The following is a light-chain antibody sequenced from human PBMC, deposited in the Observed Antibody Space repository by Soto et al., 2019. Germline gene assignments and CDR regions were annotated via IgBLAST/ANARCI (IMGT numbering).Light chain of an antibody. Sequence: QSALIQPASVSGSPGQSITISCTGTNSDVGSYNLVSWYQRHPSKAPKLMIFEVSDRPSGISNRFSGSKSDSTASLTISGLQAEDEADYFCSSYAGGNNWVFGGGTKLTVL. CDR1: NSDVGSYNL. CDR2: EVS. V-gene: IGLV2-23*02. CDR3: SSYAGGNNWV. J-gene: IGLJ3*02.